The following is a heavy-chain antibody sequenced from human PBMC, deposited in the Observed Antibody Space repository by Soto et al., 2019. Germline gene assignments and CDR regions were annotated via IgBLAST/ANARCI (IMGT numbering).Heavy chain of an antibody. CDR3: AAGGGGSRY. V-gene: IGHV1-3*05. J-gene: IGHJ4*02. CDR2: INPGNGDT. Sequence: QVQLVQSGAEEKKSGASVKVSCKASGYTFISYAMHWVRQAPGQSLEWMGWINPGNGDTKYSQTLQGRVTLTRDTSANPAYMELTSLNSADTAVYYCAAGGGGSRYWGQGTLVTVSS. D-gene: IGHD2-15*01. CDR1: GYTFISYA.